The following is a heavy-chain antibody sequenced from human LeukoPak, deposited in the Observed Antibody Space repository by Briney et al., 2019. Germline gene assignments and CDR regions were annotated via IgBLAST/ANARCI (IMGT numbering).Heavy chain of an antibody. CDR2: IYYSGST. J-gene: IGHJ5*02. D-gene: IGHD1-26*01. V-gene: IGHV4-39*01. CDR3: AKHGELLSWFDP. Sequence: PSDTLSLPCTVSGGSISSSSYYWRWIRQPPGKGLEWIERIYYSGSTYYNPSLKSRVTISVDTSKNHFSLKLRSVTAADTAVYYCAKHGELLSWFDPWGQGTQVTVSS. CDR1: GGSISSSSYY.